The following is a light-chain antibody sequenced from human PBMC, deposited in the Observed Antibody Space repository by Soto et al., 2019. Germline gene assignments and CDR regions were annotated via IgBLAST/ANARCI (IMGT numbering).Light chain of an antibody. CDR3: CSYVGGYSYV. V-gene: IGLV2-11*01. J-gene: IGLJ1*01. CDR2: DVN. CDR1: SNY. Sequence: QSALTQPRSVSGSPGQSVTISCTGTSNYVSWYQQHPGKAPKLIISDVNKRPSGVPDRFSGSKSGRTASLTISGLLAEDEADYYCCSYVGGYSYVFGIGTKITVL.